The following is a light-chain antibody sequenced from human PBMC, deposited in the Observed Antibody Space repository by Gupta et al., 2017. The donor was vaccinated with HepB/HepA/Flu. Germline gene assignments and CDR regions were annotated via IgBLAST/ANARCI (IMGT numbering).Light chain of an antibody. CDR1: QSISSY. CDR3: QQSDNTPRT. J-gene: IGKJ1*01. CDR2: SAS. V-gene: IGKV1-39*01. Sequence: DIQLTQSSSSLSVAVGDRVTIPCRASQSISSYVNWYQQKPGKAPKLLTYSASSFQSGVPSSFSGSGSGTDCTLTISSLQPEHFATYFCQQSDNTPRTFGQGTKVEIK.